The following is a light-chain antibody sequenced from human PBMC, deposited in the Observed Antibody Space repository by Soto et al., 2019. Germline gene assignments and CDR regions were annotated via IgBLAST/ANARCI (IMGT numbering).Light chain of an antibody. CDR2: EVN. V-gene: IGLV2-8*01. Sequence: QAVVTQPPSASGSPGQSVTISCTGTSTDVGSYNYVSWYQRHPGKAPKLIIYEVNKRPSGVPDRFSGSKSGNTASLTVSGLQAEDEADYYCSSYLNYNSEVFGTGTKVTVL. CDR3: SSYLNYNSEV. CDR1: STDVGSYNY. J-gene: IGLJ1*01.